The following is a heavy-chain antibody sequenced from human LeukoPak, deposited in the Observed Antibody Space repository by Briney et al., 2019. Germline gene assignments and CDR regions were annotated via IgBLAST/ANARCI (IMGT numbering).Heavy chain of an antibody. CDR3: ARHGTAAGLYFDL. CDR1: GFTFSSYW. CDR2: IKQDGGEK. V-gene: IGHV3-7*01. J-gene: IGHJ4*01. Sequence: GGSLRLSCAASGFTFSSYWMSWVRQAPRKGLEWVASIKQDGGEKSYVDSVKGRFTISRDNAKNSLYLQMSSLRAEDTAVYYCARHGTAAGLYFDLWGQRTLVTVSS. D-gene: IGHD6-13*01.